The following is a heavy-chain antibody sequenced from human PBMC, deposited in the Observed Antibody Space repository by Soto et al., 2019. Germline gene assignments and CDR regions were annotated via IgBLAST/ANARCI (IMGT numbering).Heavy chain of an antibody. CDR3: TTDSRTTLPEIRFDY. J-gene: IGHJ4*01. D-gene: IGHD1-26*01. CDR2: VKSKADGGSG. Sequence: GGSLRLSCAASGFPFNNAWINWVRQVPGKGLEWVGRVKSKADGGSGDYAAPVKGRFVVSRDDSKDIVYLQMNSLKIEDTGVYYCTTDSRTTLPEIRFDYWGHGTQVTGSS. V-gene: IGHV3-15*07. CDR1: GFPFNNAW.